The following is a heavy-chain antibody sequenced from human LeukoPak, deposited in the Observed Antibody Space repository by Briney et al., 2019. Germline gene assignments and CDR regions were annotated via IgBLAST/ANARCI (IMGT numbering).Heavy chain of an antibody. V-gene: IGHV1-18*01. CDR2: ISAYNGNT. CDR1: GYTFTSYG. J-gene: IGHJ3*02. CDR3: ASQRTTGDAFDI. Sequence: ASVKVSCKXSGYTFTSYGISWVRQAPGQGLEWMGWISAYNGNTNYAQKLQGRVTMTTDTSTSTAYMELRSLRSDDTAVYYCASQRTTGDAFDIWGQGTMVTVSS. D-gene: IGHD4-17*01.